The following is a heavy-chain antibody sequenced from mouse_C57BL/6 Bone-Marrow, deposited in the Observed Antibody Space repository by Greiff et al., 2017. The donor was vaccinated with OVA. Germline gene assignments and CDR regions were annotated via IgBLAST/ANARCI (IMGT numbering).Heavy chain of an antibody. CDR3: ARVTITTVVDY. Sequence: DVKLVESGGGLVKPGGSLKLSCAASGFTFSSYAMSWVRQTPEKRLEWVATISDGGSYTYYPDNVKGRFTISRDNAKNNLYLQMSHLKSEDTAMYYCARVTITTVVDYWGQGTTLTVSS. J-gene: IGHJ2*01. D-gene: IGHD1-1*01. V-gene: IGHV5-4*03. CDR1: GFTFSSYA. CDR2: ISDGGSYT.